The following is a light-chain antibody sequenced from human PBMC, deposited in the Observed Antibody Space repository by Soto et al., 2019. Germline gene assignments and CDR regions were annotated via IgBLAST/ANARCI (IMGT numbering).Light chain of an antibody. CDR3: QQTHSLPLS. CDR1: QGVGGW. Sequence: IQMTQSPSSVSASVGDRVTMTCRASQGVGGWLAWYQQKPGKVPKLLIYATSSLHSGVPSRFSGSGSGTDFTLSISSLQPEDFATYYCQQTHSLPLSFGPGTKVDI. V-gene: IGKV1-12*01. CDR2: ATS. J-gene: IGKJ3*01.